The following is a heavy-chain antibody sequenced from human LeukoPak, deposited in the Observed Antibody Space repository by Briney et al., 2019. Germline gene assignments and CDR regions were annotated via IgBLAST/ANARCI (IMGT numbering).Heavy chain of an antibody. D-gene: IGHD4-17*01. J-gene: IGHJ6*02. Sequence: ASVKVSCKASGYTFTSYYMHWVRQAPGQGLEWMGIINPSGGSTSYAQKFQGRVTMTRDTSTSTVYMELSSLRSEDTAVYYCARDPLATTWNLPLPLSYGMDVWGQGTTVTVSS. V-gene: IGHV1-46*01. CDR1: GYTFTSYY. CDR3: ARDPLATTWNLPLPLSYGMDV. CDR2: INPSGGST.